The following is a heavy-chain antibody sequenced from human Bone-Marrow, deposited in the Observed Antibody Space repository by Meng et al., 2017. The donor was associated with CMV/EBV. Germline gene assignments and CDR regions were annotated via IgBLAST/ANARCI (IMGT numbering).Heavy chain of an antibody. CDR2: ISGSAYTR. CDR1: GFTFSSYA. Sequence: GESLKISCAASGFTFSSYAMHWVRQAPGKGLEWVAYISGSAYTRLYSDSVKGRFTISRDNAKTLVHLQMNSLRAEDTATYYCAAGGGFDFWGQGALVTVSS. J-gene: IGHJ4*02. CDR3: AAGGGFDF. V-gene: IGHV3-48*03. D-gene: IGHD3-16*01.